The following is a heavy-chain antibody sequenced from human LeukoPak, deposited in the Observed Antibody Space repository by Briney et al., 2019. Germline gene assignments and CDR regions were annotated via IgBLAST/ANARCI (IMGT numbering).Heavy chain of an antibody. Sequence: RGSLRLSCAASGFTFSSYWMCWVRQAPGKGLEWVANIKQDGSAKYYVDSVKGRSTISRDNAKNSLYLQMSSLRAEDTAVYYCARVTGTNDKNDYYYYMDVWGKGTTVTVSS. J-gene: IGHJ6*03. V-gene: IGHV3-7*01. CDR2: IKQDGSAK. CDR1: GFTFSSYW. D-gene: IGHD1-7*01. CDR3: ARVTGTNDKNDYYYYMDV.